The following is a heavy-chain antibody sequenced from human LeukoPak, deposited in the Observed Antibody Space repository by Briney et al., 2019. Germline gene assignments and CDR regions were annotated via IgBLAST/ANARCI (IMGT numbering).Heavy chain of an antibody. V-gene: IGHV6-1*01. CDR1: GDSVSSNSAA. CDR3: ARDRGFGSGWSYNWFGP. D-gene: IGHD6-19*01. J-gene: IGHJ5*02. Sequence: SQTLSLTCAISGDSVSSNSAAWNWIRQSPSRGLEWLGRTYYRSKWYNDYAVSVKSRITINPDTSKNQFSLQLNSVTPEDTAVYYCARDRGFGSGWSYNWFGPWGQGTLVTVSS. CDR2: TYYRSKWYN.